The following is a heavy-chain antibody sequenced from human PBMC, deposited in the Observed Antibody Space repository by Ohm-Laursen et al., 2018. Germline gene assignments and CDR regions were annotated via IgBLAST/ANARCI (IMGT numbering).Heavy chain of an antibody. CDR3: AKAGLRGYSYGFDYYGMDV. CDR2: ISGSGSRT. J-gene: IGHJ6*02. Sequence: SLRLSCSASGFTFSSYAMNWVRQAPGKGLEWVSGISGSGSRTYYADSVKGRFTISRDNSKNTLYLQMNSLRAEDTAVYYCAKAGLRGYSYGFDYYGMDVWGQGTTVTVSS. V-gene: IGHV3-23*01. CDR1: GFTFSSYA. D-gene: IGHD5-18*01.